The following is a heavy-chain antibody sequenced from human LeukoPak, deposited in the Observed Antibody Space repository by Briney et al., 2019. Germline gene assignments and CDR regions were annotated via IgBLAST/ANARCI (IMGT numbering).Heavy chain of an antibody. CDR2: INPNSGGT. J-gene: IGHJ4*02. CDR1: GYTFTGYY. Sequence: ASVKVSCKASGYTFTGYYMHWVRQAPGQGLEWMGWINPNSGGTNYAQKFQGWVTMTRDTSISTAYMELSRLRSDDTAVYYCAIVGSSGWHQWDYWGQGTLVTVSS. V-gene: IGHV1-2*04. D-gene: IGHD6-19*01. CDR3: AIVGSSGWHQWDY.